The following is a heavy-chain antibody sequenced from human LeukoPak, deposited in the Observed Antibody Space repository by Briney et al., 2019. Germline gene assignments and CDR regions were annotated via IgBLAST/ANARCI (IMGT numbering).Heavy chain of an antibody. CDR2: INHSGST. Sequence: PSENLSLTCAVYGGSFSGYYWSWIRQPPGKGLEWIGEINHSGSTNYNPSLKSRVTISVDTSKNQFSLKLSSVTAADTAVYYCARVPHIVVVTAIASQAFDIWGQGTMDTVSS. J-gene: IGHJ3*02. CDR1: GGSFSGYY. CDR3: ARVPHIVVVTAIASQAFDI. D-gene: IGHD2-21*02. V-gene: IGHV4-34*01.